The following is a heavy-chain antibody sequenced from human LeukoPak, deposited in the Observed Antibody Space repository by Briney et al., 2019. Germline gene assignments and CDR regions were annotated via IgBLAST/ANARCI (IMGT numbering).Heavy chain of an antibody. Sequence: VASVKVSCKASGYTFTSYDINWVRQATGQGLEWMGWMNPNSGNTGYAQKFQGRVTMTRDTSISTAYMELSRLRSDDTAVYYCARTGTYYDFWSGYYSEGNWFDPWGQGTLVTVSS. V-gene: IGHV1-8*02. CDR3: ARTGTYYDFWSGYYSEGNWFDP. CDR2: MNPNSGNT. D-gene: IGHD3-3*01. J-gene: IGHJ5*02. CDR1: GYTFTSYD.